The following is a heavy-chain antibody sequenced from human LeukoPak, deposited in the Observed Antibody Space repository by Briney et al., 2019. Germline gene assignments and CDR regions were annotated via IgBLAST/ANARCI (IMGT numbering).Heavy chain of an antibody. CDR1: GYTFTSYG. CDR3: ARAGYCNNTNCDKHFDY. D-gene: IGHD2-2*01. V-gene: IGHV1-18*01. CDR2: ISAYNGNT. J-gene: IGHJ4*02. Sequence: ASVKVSCKASGYTFTSYGISWVRQAPGQGVEWMGWISAYNGNTNYAQKFQGRVTMSTDTSTSTAYMELRSLRSDDTAVYYCARAGYCNNTNCDKHFDYWGQGTLVTVSS.